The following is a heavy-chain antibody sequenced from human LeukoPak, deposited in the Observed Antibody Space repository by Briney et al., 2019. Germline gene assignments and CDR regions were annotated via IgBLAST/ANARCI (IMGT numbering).Heavy chain of an antibody. V-gene: IGHV3-30*18. CDR1: GFTFSSYG. J-gene: IGHJ4*02. CDR3: AKPKYCSSTSCGGYFDY. Sequence: GGSLRLSCAASGFTFSSYGMHWVRRAPGKGLEWVAVISYDGSNKYYADSVKGRFTISRDNSKNTLYLQMNSLRAEDTAVYYCAKPKYCSSTSCGGYFDYWGQGTLVTVSS. CDR2: ISYDGSNK. D-gene: IGHD2-2*01.